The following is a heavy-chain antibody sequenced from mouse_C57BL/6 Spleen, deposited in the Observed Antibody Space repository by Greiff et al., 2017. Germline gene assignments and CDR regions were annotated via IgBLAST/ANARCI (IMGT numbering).Heavy chain of an antibody. CDR1: GYTFTGYW. V-gene: IGHV1-50*01. Sequence: VQLQQPGAELVKPGASVKLSCKASGYTFTGYWMQWVKQRPGQGLEWIGEIDPSDSYTNYNQKFKGKATLTVDTSSSTAYMQLSSLTSEDSAVYYCAREHFWGQGTTLTVSS. CDR3: AREHF. J-gene: IGHJ2*01. CDR2: IDPSDSYT.